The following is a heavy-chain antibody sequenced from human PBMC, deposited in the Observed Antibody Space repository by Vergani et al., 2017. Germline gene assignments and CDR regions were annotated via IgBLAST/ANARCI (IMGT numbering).Heavy chain of an antibody. Sequence: QVQLQQWGAGLLKPSETLSLTCAVYGGSFSGYYWSWIRQPPGKGLEWIGEINHSGSTNYNPSLKSRVTISVDTSKNQFSLKLSSVTAADTAVYYCARVTQVSRLFDSWGQGTLVTVSS. V-gene: IGHV4-34*01. J-gene: IGHJ4*02. CDR1: GGSFSGYY. CDR2: INHSGST. CDR3: ARVTQVSRLFDS. D-gene: IGHD1-14*01.